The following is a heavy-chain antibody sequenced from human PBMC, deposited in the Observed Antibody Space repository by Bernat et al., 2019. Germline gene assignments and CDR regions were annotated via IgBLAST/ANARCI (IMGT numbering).Heavy chain of an antibody. D-gene: IGHD1-14*01. V-gene: IGHV3-33*01. CDR1: GFTFSSYG. CDR3: ARDRLVSARNYYYGMDV. Sequence: QVQLVESGGGVVQPGRSLRLSCAASGFTFSSYGMHWVRQAPGKGLEWVAVIWYDGSNKYYADSVKGRFTISRDNSKNTLYLQMNSLRAEDTAVYYGARDRLVSARNYYYGMDVWGQGTTVTVSS. J-gene: IGHJ6*02. CDR2: IWYDGSNK.